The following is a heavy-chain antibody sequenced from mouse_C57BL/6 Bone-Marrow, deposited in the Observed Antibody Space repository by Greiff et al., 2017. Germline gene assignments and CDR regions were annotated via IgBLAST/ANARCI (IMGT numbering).Heavy chain of an antibody. V-gene: IGHV1-7*01. D-gene: IGHD4-1*01. Sequence: QVQLKQSGAELAKPGASVKLSCKASGYTFTSYWMHWVKQRPGQGLEWIGYINPSSGYTKYNQKFKDKATLTADKSSSTAYMQLSSLTYEDSAVYYCASGTRDWYFDVWGTGTTVTVSS. CDR3: ASGTRDWYFDV. CDR2: INPSSGYT. CDR1: GYTFTSYW. J-gene: IGHJ1*03.